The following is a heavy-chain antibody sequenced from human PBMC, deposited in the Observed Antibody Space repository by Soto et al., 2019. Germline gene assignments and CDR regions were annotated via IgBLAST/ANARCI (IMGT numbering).Heavy chain of an antibody. D-gene: IGHD4-17*01. V-gene: IGHV4-31*03. J-gene: IGHJ4*02. CDR2: IYYSGST. Sequence: QVQLQESGPGLVKPSQTLSLTCTVSGGSISSGGYYWSWIRQQPGKGLEWIGYIYYSGSTYYNPSLKSRVTLSVDTSKNQFSLKLSSVTAADTAVYYCARIWGDYGDLFPFDYWGQGTLVTVSS. CDR1: GGSISSGGYY. CDR3: ARIWGDYGDLFPFDY.